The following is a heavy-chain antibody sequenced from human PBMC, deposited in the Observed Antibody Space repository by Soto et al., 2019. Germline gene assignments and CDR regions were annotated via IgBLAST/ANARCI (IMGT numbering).Heavy chain of an antibody. CDR1: GYTFTNYG. CDR3: ARPTGTSDLDY. V-gene: IGHV1-18*01. J-gene: IGHJ4*02. D-gene: IGHD1-1*01. Sequence: QVQLVQSGNEVKEPGASVKVSCKTSGYTFTNYGITWVRQAPGQGLEWIGWISAYNGNTISAHHLRARVSLTTDPSTSTAYMELRSLRSDDTAVYYCARPTGTSDLDYWGQGTLVTVSS. CDR2: ISAYNGNT.